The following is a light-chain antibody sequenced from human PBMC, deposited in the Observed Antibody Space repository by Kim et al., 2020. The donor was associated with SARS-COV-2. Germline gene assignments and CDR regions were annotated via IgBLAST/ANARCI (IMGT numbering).Light chain of an antibody. CDR3: SARDDTLNGWV. Sequence: GQSVTLSCSGSDSNIGSNTVSWFQHVPGKAPKLIIHTNTQRPSGVPDRFSASKSGTSASLAISGLQSEDEAEYYCSARDDTLNGWVFGGGTQLTVL. V-gene: IGLV1-44*01. J-gene: IGLJ3*02. CDR2: TNT. CDR1: DSNIGSNT.